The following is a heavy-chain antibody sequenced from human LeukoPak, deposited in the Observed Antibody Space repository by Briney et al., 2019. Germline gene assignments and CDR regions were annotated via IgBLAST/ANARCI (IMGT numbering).Heavy chain of an antibody. CDR3: ARDGQWEPSQN. CDR1: GFTFSSYS. Sequence: PGGSLRLSCAASGFTFSSYSMNWVRQAPGKGLEWVSSISSSSSYIYYADSVKGRFTISRDNAKNSLYLQMNSLRAEDTAVYHCARDGQWEPSQNWGQGTLVTVSS. J-gene: IGHJ4*02. CDR2: ISSSSSYI. V-gene: IGHV3-21*01. D-gene: IGHD1-26*01.